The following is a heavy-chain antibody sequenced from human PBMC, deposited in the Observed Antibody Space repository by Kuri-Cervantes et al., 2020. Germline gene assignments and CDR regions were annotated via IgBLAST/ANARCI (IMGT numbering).Heavy chain of an antibody. J-gene: IGHJ4*02. D-gene: IGHD6-13*01. CDR1: GFTFSSYS. Sequence: GESLKISCAASGFTFSSYSMNWVRQAPGKGLEWVSSISSSSSYIYYADSVKGRFTISRDNAKNSLYLQMNSLRAEDTAVYYCAREGTIAAAPTFDYWGQGTLVTVSS. CDR2: ISSSSSYI. V-gene: IGHV3-21*01. CDR3: AREGTIAAAPTFDY.